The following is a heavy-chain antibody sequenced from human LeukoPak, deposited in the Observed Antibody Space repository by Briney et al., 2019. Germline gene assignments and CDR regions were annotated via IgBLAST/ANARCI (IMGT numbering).Heavy chain of an antibody. CDR3: ARDYYYDSSGYSGYPLINAFDI. J-gene: IGHJ4*02. Sequence: KPSGTLSLTCAVSGGSISSSNWWSWVRQPPGKGLEWIGEIYHSGSTNYNPSLKSRVTISVDTSKNQFSLKLSSVTAADTAVYYCARDYYYDSSGYSGYPLINAFDIWGQGTLVTVSS. D-gene: IGHD3-22*01. CDR1: GGSISSSNW. V-gene: IGHV4-4*02. CDR2: IYHSGST.